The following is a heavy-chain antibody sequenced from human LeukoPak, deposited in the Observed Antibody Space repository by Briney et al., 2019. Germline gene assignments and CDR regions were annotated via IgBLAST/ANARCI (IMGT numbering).Heavy chain of an antibody. CDR1: GYTFTSYY. CDR3: ARSTYSSSSPFDYYYYYMDV. J-gene: IGHJ6*03. Sequence: ASVRVSCKASGYTFTSYYMHWVRQAPGQGLGWMGIINPSGGSTSYAQKFQGRVTMTRDMSKSTVYMELNSLRSEDTAVYYCARSTYSSSSPFDYYYYYMDVWGKGTTVTVSS. CDR2: INPSGGST. D-gene: IGHD6-6*01. V-gene: IGHV1-46*01.